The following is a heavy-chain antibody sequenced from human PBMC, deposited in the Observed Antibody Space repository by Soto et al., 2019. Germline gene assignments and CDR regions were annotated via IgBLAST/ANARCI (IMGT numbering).Heavy chain of an antibody. V-gene: IGHV1-18*01. CDR3: ARNPRKLLWFGEDWMVDYFDY. CDR1: GYTFTSYG. Sequence: QVPLVQSGAEVKKPGASVKVSCKASGYTFTSYGISWVRQAPGQGLEWMGWISAYNGNTNYAQKLPGRVTMSTDTSTSTAYMELRSLRSDDTAVYYCARNPRKLLWFGEDWMVDYFDYWGQGTLVTVSS. CDR2: ISAYNGNT. D-gene: IGHD3-10*01. J-gene: IGHJ4*02.